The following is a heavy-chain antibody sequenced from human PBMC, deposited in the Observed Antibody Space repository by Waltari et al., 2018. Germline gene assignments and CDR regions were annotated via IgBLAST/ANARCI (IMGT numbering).Heavy chain of an antibody. J-gene: IGHJ4*02. CDR1: GGSISSSSYY. D-gene: IGHD7-27*01. CDR3: ARLVSGDVDY. CDR2: IYYSGST. Sequence: QLQLQESGPGLVKPSETLSLTCTVSGGSISSSSYYWGWIRQPPGKGLEWIGSIYYSGSTYYNPSLKSRVTISGDTSKNQFSLKLSCVTAADTAVYYCARLVSGDVDYWGQGTLVTVSS. V-gene: IGHV4-39*01.